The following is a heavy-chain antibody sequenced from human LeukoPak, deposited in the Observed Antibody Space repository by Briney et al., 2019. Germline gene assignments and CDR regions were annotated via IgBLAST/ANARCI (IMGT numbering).Heavy chain of an antibody. CDR1: GGSISSYY. D-gene: IGHD4-23*01. J-gene: IGHJ4*02. CDR2: IYYSGST. CDR3: ARGPGGYGGNGGGHY. V-gene: IGHV4-59*01. Sequence: SETLSLTCTVSGGSISSYYWSWIRQPPGKGLDWIGYIYYSGSTNYNPSLMSRVTISVDTSKNQFSLKLSSVTAADTAVYYCARGPGGYGGNGGGHYWGQGTLVTVSS.